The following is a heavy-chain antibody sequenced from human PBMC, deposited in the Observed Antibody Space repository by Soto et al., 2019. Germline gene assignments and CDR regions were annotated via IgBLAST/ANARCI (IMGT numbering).Heavy chain of an antibody. Sequence: EEQLVESGGGLVEPGGSLRLSCAASGFIFSNTWINWVRQAPGKGLEWVGRIKTKIEGGTTNYAAPVKGRFTVSADDSKNTVYLHMNSLRTEDTAVYYCTADIPNISANYGMDVWGQGTTVTVSS. CDR2: IKTKIEGGTT. D-gene: IGHD6-25*01. V-gene: IGHV3-15*07. CDR3: TADIPNISANYGMDV. J-gene: IGHJ6*02. CDR1: GFIFSNTW.